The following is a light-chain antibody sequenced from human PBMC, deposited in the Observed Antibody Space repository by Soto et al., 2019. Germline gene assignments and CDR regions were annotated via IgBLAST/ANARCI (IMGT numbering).Light chain of an antibody. V-gene: IGKV3-15*01. J-gene: IGKJ1*01. CDR1: QSIRSN. CDR2: GAS. Sequence: EIAMTQSPANLSVSPGERATLSCRASQSIRSNLAWYQQKPGQAPRLLIYGASARASGVPARFSGSGSATEFTLTINSLQSEDVAVYYFQQYDNWWTFGHGTKVDIK. CDR3: QQYDNWWT.